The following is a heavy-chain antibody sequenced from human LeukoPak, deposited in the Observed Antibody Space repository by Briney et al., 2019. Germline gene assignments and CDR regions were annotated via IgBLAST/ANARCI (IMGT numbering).Heavy chain of an antibody. D-gene: IGHD5-18*01. J-gene: IGHJ4*02. CDR2: IRSKLNSYAT. Sequence: QTGGSLRLSCAASGFTFSGSAMHWVRQASGKGLEWVGRIRSKLNSYATACAASVKGRFTISRDDSKNTAYLQMNSLKTEDTAVYYCTRTAMVTGFDSWGQGTLVTVSS. V-gene: IGHV3-73*01. CDR3: TRTAMVTGFDS. CDR1: GFTFSGSA.